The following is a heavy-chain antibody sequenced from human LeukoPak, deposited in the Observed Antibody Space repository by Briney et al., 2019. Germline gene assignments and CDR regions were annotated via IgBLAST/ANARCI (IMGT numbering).Heavy chain of an antibody. CDR2: IYYSGST. J-gene: IGHJ5*02. D-gene: IGHD6-6*01. V-gene: IGHV4-59*12. Sequence: PSETLSLTCTVSGGSISSYYWSWIRQPPGKGLEWIGYIYYSGSTNYNPSLKSRVTISVDTSKNQFSLKLSSVTAADTAVYYCARDRYSSSSRGRFDPWGQGTLVTASS. CDR1: GGSISSYY. CDR3: ARDRYSSSSRGRFDP.